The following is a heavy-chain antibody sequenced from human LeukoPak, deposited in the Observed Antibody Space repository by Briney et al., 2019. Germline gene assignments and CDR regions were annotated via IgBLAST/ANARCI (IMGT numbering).Heavy chain of an antibody. V-gene: IGHV1-2*02. D-gene: IGHD6-13*01. CDR1: GYTFTGHY. CDR3: ARVRIEAAGRGLDY. Sequence: ASVKVSCKASGYTFTGHYMHWVRQAPGQGLEWMGWVSPYSGDTNYAQSFQGRDTMTRDTSISTVYMELSSLTSDDTAVYFCARVRIEAAGRGLDYWGQGTPVTVSS. J-gene: IGHJ4*02. CDR2: VSPYSGDT.